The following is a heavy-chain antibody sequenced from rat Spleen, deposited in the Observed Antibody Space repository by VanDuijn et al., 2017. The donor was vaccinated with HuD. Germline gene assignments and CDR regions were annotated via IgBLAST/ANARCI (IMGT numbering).Heavy chain of an antibody. CDR3: TIHGGLRNWFDS. CDR2: ISTGGDIT. J-gene: IGHJ2*01. Sequence: EVQLVESGGGLMQPGRSLKLSCAASGFTFSNYDMAWVRQAPTKGLEWIASISTGGDITYYRDSVKGRFTVSRDDANNTHYLHMDSLRSEDTATYYCTIHGGLRNWFDSWGQGVMVTVSS. CDR1: GFTFSNYD. V-gene: IGHV5S13*01. D-gene: IGHD1-11*01.